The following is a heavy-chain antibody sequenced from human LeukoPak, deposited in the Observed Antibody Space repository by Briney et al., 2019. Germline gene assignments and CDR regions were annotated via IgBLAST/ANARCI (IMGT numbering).Heavy chain of an antibody. D-gene: IGHD3-16*02. CDR3: AREKGIMITFGGVIHDAFDI. J-gene: IGHJ3*02. CDR1: GFTFSSYV. CDR2: ISYDGSNE. V-gene: IGHV3-30*04. Sequence: GGSLRLSCAASGFTFSSYVMHWVRQAPGKGLEWVAIISYDGSNEYYADSVKGRFTISRDNSKNTLYLQMNSLRAADTAVYYCAREKGIMITFGGVIHDAFDIWGQGTMVTVSS.